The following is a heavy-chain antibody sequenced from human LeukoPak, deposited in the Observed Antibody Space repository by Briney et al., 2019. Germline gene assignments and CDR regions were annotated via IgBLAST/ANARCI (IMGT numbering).Heavy chain of an antibody. J-gene: IGHJ4*02. CDR3: ARRSGNYIRADF. Sequence: GESLKISCKASGYSFTNYWINWVRLVPGKGLEWMGRIDPSDSEITYSPSFQGHVTISADKSISTACLQWTSLKASDTAMYYCARRSGNYIRADFWGQGTLVTVSS. D-gene: IGHD3-10*02. V-gene: IGHV5-10-1*01. CDR1: GYSFTNYW. CDR2: IDPSDSEI.